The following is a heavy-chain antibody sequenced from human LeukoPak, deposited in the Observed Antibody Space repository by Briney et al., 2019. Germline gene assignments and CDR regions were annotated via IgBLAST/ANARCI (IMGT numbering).Heavy chain of an antibody. V-gene: IGHV3-23*01. CDR2: ISGSGDNT. CDR1: GFTFSSYA. CDR3: ASNRESYWVPELAY. D-gene: IGHD3-16*01. J-gene: IGHJ4*02. Sequence: GGSLRLSCAASGFTFSSYAMTWVRQAPGKGLEWVSIISGSGDNTYYADSVKARFTISRDNSKHTLYLHMISLRAEDTAVYFCASNRESYWVPELAYWGQGTLVTVYS.